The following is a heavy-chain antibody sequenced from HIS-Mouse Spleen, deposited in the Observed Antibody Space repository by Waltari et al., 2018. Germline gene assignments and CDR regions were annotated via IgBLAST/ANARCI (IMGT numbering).Heavy chain of an antibody. CDR3: ARGSGRWELLLPNWFDP. J-gene: IGHJ5*02. V-gene: IGHV1-2*02. Sequence: QVQLVQSGAEVKKPGASVKVSCKASGYTFTGYYMHWVRQAPGQGLEWRGWINPNSGGTNYAQKFQGRVTMTRETSISTAYMELSRLRSDDTAVYYCARGSGRWELLLPNWFDPWGQGTLVTVSS. D-gene: IGHD1-26*01. CDR1: GYTFTGYY. CDR2: INPNSGGT.